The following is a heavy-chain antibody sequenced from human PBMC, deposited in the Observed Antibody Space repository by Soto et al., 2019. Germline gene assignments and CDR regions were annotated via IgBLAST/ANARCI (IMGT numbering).Heavy chain of an antibody. CDR2: ISRDGINE. CDR1: GFDFSTYG. Sequence: PGGTLRLSCAASGFDFSTYGMHWVRQAPGKGLEWVAAISRDGINENYAESVKGRVTLSRDNSKNTVFLQMNSLSAEDTAVYFCAKEIGCSGSSQHYYYYVVDVWGQGTTVTVSS. D-gene: IGHD2-15*01. J-gene: IGHJ6*02. V-gene: IGHV3-30*18. CDR3: AKEIGCSGSSQHYYYYVVDV.